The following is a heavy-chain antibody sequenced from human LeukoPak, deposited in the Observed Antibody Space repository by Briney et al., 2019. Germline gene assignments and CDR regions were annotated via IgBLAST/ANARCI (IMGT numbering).Heavy chain of an antibody. Sequence: GGSLRLSCAASGFTFSSYGMHWVRQAPGKGLEWVAVISYDGSNKYYADSVKGRFTISRDNSKNTLYLQMNSLRAEDAAVYYCAKDVDPFGSGSYVEGFDYWGQGTLVTVSS. CDR3: AKDVDPFGSGSYVEGFDY. CDR2: ISYDGSNK. D-gene: IGHD3-10*01. V-gene: IGHV3-30*18. CDR1: GFTFSSYG. J-gene: IGHJ4*02.